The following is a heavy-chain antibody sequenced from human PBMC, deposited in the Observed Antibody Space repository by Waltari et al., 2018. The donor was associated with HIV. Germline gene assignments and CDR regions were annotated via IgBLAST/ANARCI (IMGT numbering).Heavy chain of an antibody. D-gene: IGHD3-22*01. CDR2: SYYSGST. V-gene: IGHV4-59*01. Sequence: QVQLQESGPGLVKPSETLSLTCTVSGGSISSYYWSWIRQPPGKGLEWIGYSYYSGSTNYIPSLKSRVTISVATSKNQFSLKLSSVTAADTAVYYCAREKAYYYDSSGYYSLYGMDVWGQGTTVTVSS. CDR3: AREKAYYYDSSGYYSLYGMDV. CDR1: GGSISSYY. J-gene: IGHJ6*02.